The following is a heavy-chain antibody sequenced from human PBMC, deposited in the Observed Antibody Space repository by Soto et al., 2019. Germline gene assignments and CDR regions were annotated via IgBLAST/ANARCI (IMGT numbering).Heavy chain of an antibody. D-gene: IGHD3-22*01. J-gene: IGHJ4*02. CDR3: ASLRKKTPYYHDSSGYPTPLYYFDY. V-gene: IGHV4-39*01. Sequence: PSETLSLTCTVSGGSISSSSYYWGWIRQPPGKGLEWIGSIYYSGSTYYNPSLKSRVTISVDTSKNQFSLKLSSVTAADTAVYYCASLRKKTPYYHDSSGYPTPLYYFDYWGQGTLVPGSS. CDR1: GGSISSSSYY. CDR2: IYYSGST.